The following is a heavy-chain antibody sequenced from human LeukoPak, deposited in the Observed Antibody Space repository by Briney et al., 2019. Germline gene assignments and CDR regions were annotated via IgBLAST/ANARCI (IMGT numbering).Heavy chain of an antibody. Sequence: SVKVSCKPSGGTFSSYAISWVRQAPGQGLEWMGGIIPIFGTANYAQKFQGRVTITTDESTSTAYMELSSLRSEDTAVYYCARVPLAAATNGYYYYYMDVWGKGTTVTVSS. D-gene: IGHD6-13*01. V-gene: IGHV1-69*05. J-gene: IGHJ6*03. CDR2: IIPIFGTA. CDR1: GGTFSSYA. CDR3: ARVPLAAATNGYYYYYMDV.